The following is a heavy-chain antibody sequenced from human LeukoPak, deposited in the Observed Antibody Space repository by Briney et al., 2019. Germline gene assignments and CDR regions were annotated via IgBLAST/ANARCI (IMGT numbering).Heavy chain of an antibody. CDR2: IIPIFGTA. Sequence: GASVKVSCKASGGTFSSYAISWVRQAPGQGLEWMGGIIPIFGTANYAQKFQGRVTITADESTSTAYMELSSLRSEDTAVYYCARFKYYYDSSGYYRRSAFDIWGQGTMVTVSS. D-gene: IGHD3-22*01. J-gene: IGHJ3*02. CDR1: GGTFSSYA. V-gene: IGHV1-69*13. CDR3: ARFKYYYDSSGYYRRSAFDI.